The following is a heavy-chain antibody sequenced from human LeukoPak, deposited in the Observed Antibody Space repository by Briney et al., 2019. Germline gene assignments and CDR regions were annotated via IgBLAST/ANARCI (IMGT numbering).Heavy chain of an antibody. CDR3: AKDLTGTYGFDF. CDR2: ISGSGRTI. V-gene: IGHV3-11*04. CDR1: GFIFRDYY. D-gene: IGHD7-27*01. Sequence: KPGGSLRLSGTASGFIFRDYYMSWFRQAPGKGLEWLSHISGSGRTIHYADSVKGRLTASRDTAKNSLYLQMNDLRAEDTAVSYCAKDLTGTYGFDFWGQGTMVTVSS. J-gene: IGHJ3*01.